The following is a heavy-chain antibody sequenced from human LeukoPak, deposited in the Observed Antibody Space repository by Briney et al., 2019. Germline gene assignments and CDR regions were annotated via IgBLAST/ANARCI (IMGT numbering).Heavy chain of an antibody. CDR3: AWESRDGYNVNFDY. Sequence: PGGSLRLPCAASGFTFSSYWMSWVRQAPGKGLEWVANIKQDGSEKYYVDSVKGRFTISRDNAKNSLYLQMNSLRAEDTAVYYCAWESRDGYNVNFDYWGQGTLVTVSS. J-gene: IGHJ4*02. D-gene: IGHD5-24*01. CDR2: IKQDGSEK. CDR1: GFTFSSYW. V-gene: IGHV3-7*04.